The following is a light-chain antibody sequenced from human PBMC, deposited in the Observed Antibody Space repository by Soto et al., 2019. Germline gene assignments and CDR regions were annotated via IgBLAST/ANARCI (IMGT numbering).Light chain of an antibody. V-gene: IGKV3-15*01. J-gene: IGKJ5*01. CDR2: GAS. Sequence: EIVLTQSPGTLSVSPGEIVTLCCRASQSVGNNLAWHQQKPGQAPRLLIYGASTRATGFPARFSGSGSGTEFTLTISSLQSEDFAVYYCQQYNGWPITFGQGTRLE. CDR1: QSVGNN. CDR3: QQYNGWPIT.